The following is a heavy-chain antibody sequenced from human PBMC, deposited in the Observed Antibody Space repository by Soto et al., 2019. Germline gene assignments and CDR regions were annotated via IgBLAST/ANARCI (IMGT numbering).Heavy chain of an antibody. J-gene: IGHJ6*02. Sequence: GASVKVSCKASGGTFSSYAISWVRQAPGQGLEWMGGIIPIFGTANYAQKFQGRVTITADESTSTAYMELSSLRSEDTAVYYCAREDSSPPYEDYYGMDVWGQGTTVTVSS. CDR1: GGTFSSYA. V-gene: IGHV1-69*13. D-gene: IGHD6-13*01. CDR3: AREDSSPPYEDYYGMDV. CDR2: IIPIFGTA.